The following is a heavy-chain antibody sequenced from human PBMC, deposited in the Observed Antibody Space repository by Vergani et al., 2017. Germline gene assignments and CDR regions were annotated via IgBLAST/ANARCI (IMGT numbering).Heavy chain of an antibody. CDR2: INPSGGRT. V-gene: IGHV1-46*01. Sequence: QVQLVQSGAEVKKPGASVKVSCKASGYTFTSYYMHWVRQAPGQGLEWMGIINPSGGRTSYAQKFQGRVTMTRDTSRSTVYMELSSLRSEDTAVYYCAIDSRYCSSTSCYVGRDWFDPWGQGTLVIVSS. D-gene: IGHD2-2*01. J-gene: IGHJ5*02. CDR1: GYTFTSYY. CDR3: AIDSRYCSSTSCYVGRDWFDP.